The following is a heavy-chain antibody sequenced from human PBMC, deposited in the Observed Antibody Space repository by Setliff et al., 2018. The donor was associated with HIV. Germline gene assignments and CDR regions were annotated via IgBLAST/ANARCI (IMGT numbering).Heavy chain of an antibody. Sequence: PSETLSLTCAVSGSSISSGYFWGWVRQPPGKGLEWIANIHHSGNTYYNPSLKSRVTISVETSTNQFSLKLNSVTATDTAVYYCARVSSSRYFLGAFDSWGQGLLVTVSS. V-gene: IGHV4-38-2*01. D-gene: IGHD6-25*01. CDR3: ARVSSSRYFLGAFDS. J-gene: IGHJ4*02. CDR1: GSSISSGYF. CDR2: IHHSGNT.